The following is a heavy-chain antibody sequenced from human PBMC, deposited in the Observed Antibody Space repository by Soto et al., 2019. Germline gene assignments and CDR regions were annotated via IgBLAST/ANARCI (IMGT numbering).Heavy chain of an antibody. J-gene: IGHJ4*02. Sequence: EVQLVESGGGLVQPGGSLRLSCAASGFTFSSYSMNWFGQAPGKGLEWVSYISSSSSTIYYADSVKGRFTISRDNAKNSLYLQMNSLRAEDTAVYYCARDKEWFGELIGFDYWGQGTLVTVSS. CDR2: ISSSSSTI. CDR3: ARDKEWFGELIGFDY. D-gene: IGHD3-10*01. V-gene: IGHV3-48*01. CDR1: GFTFSSYS.